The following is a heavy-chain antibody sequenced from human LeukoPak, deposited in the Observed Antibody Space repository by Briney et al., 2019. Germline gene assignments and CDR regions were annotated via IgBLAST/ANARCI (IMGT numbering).Heavy chain of an antibody. Sequence: PGGSLRLSCAASGFTFSSYWMHWVRQAPGKGLVWVSRINSDGSSTSYADSVKGRFTISRDNAKNTLYLQMNSLRAEDTAVYYCATAALYDFWSGNYYYMDVWGKGTTVTVSS. J-gene: IGHJ6*03. V-gene: IGHV3-74*01. D-gene: IGHD3-3*01. CDR2: INSDGSST. CDR3: ATAALYDFWSGNYYYMDV. CDR1: GFTFSSYW.